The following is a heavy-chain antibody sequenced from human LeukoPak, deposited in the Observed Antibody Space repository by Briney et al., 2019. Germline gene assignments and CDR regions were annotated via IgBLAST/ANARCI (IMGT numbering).Heavy chain of an antibody. J-gene: IGHJ6*02. V-gene: IGHV1-8*01. CDR2: MNPNSGNT. D-gene: IGHD3-10*01. CDR1: GYTFTSYD. Sequence: ASVTVSFKASGYTFTSYDINWVRQATGQGLGWMGWMNPNSGNTGYAQKFQGRVTMTSTTSISTAYMELSSLRSEDTAVYYCARRKTASLYYYGSGSEKGMDVWGQGTPVTVSS. CDR3: ARRKTASLYYYGSGSEKGMDV.